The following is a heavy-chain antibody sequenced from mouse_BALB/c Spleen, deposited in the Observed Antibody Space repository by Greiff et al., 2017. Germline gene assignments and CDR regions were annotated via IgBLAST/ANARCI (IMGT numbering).Heavy chain of an antibody. V-gene: IGHV1-69*02. CDR2: IDPSDSYT. J-gene: IGHJ2*01. CDR1: GYTFTSYW. D-gene: IGHD1-1*02. Sequence: QVQLQQSGAELVKPGASVKLSCKASGYTFTSYWMHWVKQRPGQGLEWIGEIDPSDSYTNYNQKFKGKATLTVDKSSSTAYMQLSSLTSEDSAVYYCARRAWSHYFDYWGQGTTLTVSS. CDR3: ARRAWSHYFDY.